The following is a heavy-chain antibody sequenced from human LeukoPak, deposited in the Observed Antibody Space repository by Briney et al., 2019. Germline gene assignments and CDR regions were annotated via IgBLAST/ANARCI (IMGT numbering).Heavy chain of an antibody. V-gene: IGHV4-59*01. CDR3: ARLARFSSDYFDY. CDR1: GGSISSYY. J-gene: IGHJ4*02. CDR2: IYYSGST. D-gene: IGHD6-6*01. Sequence: KPSETLSLTCTVSGGSISSYYWSWIRQPPGRGLEWIGYIYYSGSTNYNPSLKSRVTISVDTSKNQFSLKLSSVTAADTAVYYCARLARFSSDYFDYWGQGTLVTVSS.